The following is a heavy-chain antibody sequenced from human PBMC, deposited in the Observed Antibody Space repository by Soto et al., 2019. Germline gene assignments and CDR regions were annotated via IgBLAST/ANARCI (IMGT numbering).Heavy chain of an antibody. Sequence: SETLSLTCTVSGGSISSSSYYWGWIRQPPGKGLEWIGSIYYSGSTYYNPSLKSRVTISVDTSKNQFSLKLSSVTAADTAVYYCARVGCSGGSCPAKRTIDYWGQGTLVTVSS. CDR2: IYYSGST. CDR1: GGSISSSSYY. V-gene: IGHV4-39*07. D-gene: IGHD2-15*01. J-gene: IGHJ4*02. CDR3: ARVGCSGGSCPAKRTIDY.